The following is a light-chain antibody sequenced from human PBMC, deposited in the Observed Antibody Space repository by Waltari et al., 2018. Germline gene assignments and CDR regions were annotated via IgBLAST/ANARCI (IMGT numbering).Light chain of an antibody. CDR3: MHGLFWPHT. J-gene: IGKJ2*01. Sequence: VVVTQSPLALPVALGRATSIPSRSGYCIAYSDGNIYLHWFQQRPGQSPRRLIYLVSNRDSGVPARFSGSGSGTDFTLRISRVEAEDVGVYYCMHGLFWPHTFGQGTKLEIK. V-gene: IGKV2-30*01. CDR2: LVS. CDR1: YCIAYSDGNIY.